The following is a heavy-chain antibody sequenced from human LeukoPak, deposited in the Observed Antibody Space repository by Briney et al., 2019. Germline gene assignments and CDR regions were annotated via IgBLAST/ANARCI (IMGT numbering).Heavy chain of an antibody. D-gene: IGHD6-13*01. V-gene: IGHV4-59*08. CDR2: IYYSGST. Sequence: SETLSLTCTVSGGSISSYYWSWILQPPGKGLEWIGYIYYSGSTNYSPSLKSRVTISVDTSKNQFSLKLSSVTAADTAVYYCARGKYSSSLDYWGQGTLVTVSS. CDR3: ARGKYSSSLDY. J-gene: IGHJ4*02. CDR1: GGSISSYY.